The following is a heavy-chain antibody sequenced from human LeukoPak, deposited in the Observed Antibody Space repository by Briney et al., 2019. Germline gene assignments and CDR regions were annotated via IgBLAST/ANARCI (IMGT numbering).Heavy chain of an antibody. V-gene: IGHV3-30-3*01. CDR1: GFTFSNYA. D-gene: IGHD4-11*01. CDR2: ISYDGSNK. J-gene: IGHJ4*02. CDR3: ARDDYTQYYFDY. Sequence: GGSLRLSCAASGFTFSNYALHWVRQAPGKGLEWVAVISYDGSNKYYADSVKGRFTISRDNSKNTLSLQMSSLRAEDTAVYSCARDDYTQYYFDYWGQGTLVTVSS.